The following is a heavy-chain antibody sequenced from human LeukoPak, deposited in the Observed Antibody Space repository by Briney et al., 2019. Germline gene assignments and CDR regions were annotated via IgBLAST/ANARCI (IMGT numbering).Heavy chain of an antibody. CDR1: EFTFSLYW. Sequence: GGSLRLSCAASEFTFSLYWMTWVRQSPGKGLEWVADINPDGSQKYSVDSVKGRFTISRDNARNALFLQMNSLRAEDTPVYYCVRQMIRFWFDPWGQGTLVTVSS. CDR3: VRQMIRFWFDP. CDR2: INPDGSQK. V-gene: IGHV3-7*01. J-gene: IGHJ5*02. D-gene: IGHD3-16*01.